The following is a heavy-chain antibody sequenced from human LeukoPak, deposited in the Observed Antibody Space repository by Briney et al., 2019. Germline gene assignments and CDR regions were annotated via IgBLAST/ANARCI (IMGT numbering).Heavy chain of an antibody. V-gene: IGHV1-69*04. Sequence: SVKVSCKACGGTLSSYAISWVRPATGQGLEWMGRIIPMLGIANYAQKFQGRVTITADKSTSTAYMELSSLRSEDTAVYYCARDEPYYYYGMDVWGQGTTVTVSS. CDR3: ARDEPYYYYGMDV. D-gene: IGHD1-14*01. CDR1: GGTLSSYA. J-gene: IGHJ6*02. CDR2: IIPMLGIA.